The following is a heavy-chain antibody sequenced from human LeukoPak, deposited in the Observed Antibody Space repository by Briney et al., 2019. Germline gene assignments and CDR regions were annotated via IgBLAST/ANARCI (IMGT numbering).Heavy chain of an antibody. D-gene: IGHD6-19*01. CDR2: IKPDGSEK. V-gene: IGHV3-7*04. CDR3: ARAAVAAPGDV. J-gene: IGHJ6*02. CDR1: GFAFSNFG. Sequence: GGSLRLSCEASGFAFSNFGMHWVRQAPGKGLEWVANIKPDGSEKYYVDSLRGRFTISRDNAENSLYLQMKSLRDEDTAVYYCARAAVAAPGDVWGQGTTVTVSS.